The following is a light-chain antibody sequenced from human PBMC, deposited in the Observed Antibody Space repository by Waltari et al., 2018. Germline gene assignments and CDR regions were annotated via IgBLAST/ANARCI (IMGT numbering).Light chain of an antibody. CDR2: LGS. J-gene: IGKJ1*01. CDR3: MQALQTPA. Sequence: DLAVTQSPLSLPVPPGEPASISCRPSQSLLHSNGYNYLDWYLQKPGQSPQLLIYLGSNRASGVPDRFSGSGSGTDFTLKISRVEAEDVGVYYCMQALQTPAFGQGTKVEIK. V-gene: IGKV2-28*01. CDR1: QSLLHSNGYNY.